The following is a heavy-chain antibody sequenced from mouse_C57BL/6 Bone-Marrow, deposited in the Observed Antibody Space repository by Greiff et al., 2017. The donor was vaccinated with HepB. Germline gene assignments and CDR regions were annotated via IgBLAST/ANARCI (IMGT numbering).Heavy chain of an antibody. Sequence: VQLQQSGAELVRPGASVKLSCKASGYTFTDYYINWVKQRPGQGLEWIARIYPGSGNTYYNEKFKGKAPLTAEISTSTAYMQLSSLTSEDSAVYFCARTGYSLAWFAYWGQGTLVTVSA. J-gene: IGHJ3*01. D-gene: IGHD2-3*01. V-gene: IGHV1-76*01. CDR3: ARTGYSLAWFAY. CDR2: IYPGSGNT. CDR1: GYTFTDYY.